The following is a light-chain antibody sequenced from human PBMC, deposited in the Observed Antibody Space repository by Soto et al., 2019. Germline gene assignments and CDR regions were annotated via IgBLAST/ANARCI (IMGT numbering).Light chain of an antibody. CDR3: QQYSDWRPQ. CDR1: HSVSSS. CDR2: GAS. V-gene: IGKV3-15*01. J-gene: IGKJ1*01. Sequence: EIVMTQSPATLSVSPGERATLSCRASHSVSSSLAWYQQKPGQAPRLLIYGASTRATGIPARFSGSGSGTEFTLTISSLQSEDFAVYYCQQYSDWRPQFGQGTKVDIK.